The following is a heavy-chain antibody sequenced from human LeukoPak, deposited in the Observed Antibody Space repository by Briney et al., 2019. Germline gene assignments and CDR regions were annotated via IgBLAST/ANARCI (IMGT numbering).Heavy chain of an antibody. CDR1: GGSISSGSYY. J-gene: IGHJ4*02. CDR3: ARASGSYYPRYFDY. CDR2: IYTSGST. V-gene: IGHV4-61*02. Sequence: PSETLSLTCTVSGGSISSGSYYWSWIRQPPGKGLEWIGRIYTSGSTNYNPSLKSRGTISADPSKNQFSLKLSSVTAADTAVYYCARASGSYYPRYFDYWGQGTLVTVSS. D-gene: IGHD1-26*01.